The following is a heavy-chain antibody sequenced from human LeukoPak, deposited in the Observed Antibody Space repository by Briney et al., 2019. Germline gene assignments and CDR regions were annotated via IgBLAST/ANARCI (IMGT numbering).Heavy chain of an antibody. V-gene: IGHV3-15*01. CDR1: GFTFRSAR. CDR3: TSVPVG. D-gene: IGHD1-26*01. Sequence: GGSLRLSCAASGFTFRSARMNWVRQAPGKGLEWVGHIKPMTEGGTTDYAAPVKGRFTVSRDDSKNTLDLQMNSLKTEDTAVYYCTSVPVGWGQGTLVTVSA. CDR2: IKPMTEGGTT. J-gene: IGHJ4*02.